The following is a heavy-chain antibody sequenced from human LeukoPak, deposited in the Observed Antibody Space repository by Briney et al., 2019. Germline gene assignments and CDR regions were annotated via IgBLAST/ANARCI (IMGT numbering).Heavy chain of an antibody. Sequence: PGGSLRLSCTASGFPFIEYSMNWVRPAPGKGLEWISYIGIDSGNTKYADSVRGRFTISADKPKNSLYLQMNSLRVEDTAVYYCARDHNYAFDNWGQGTLVSVAS. J-gene: IGHJ4*02. D-gene: IGHD1-1*01. CDR1: GFPFIEYS. CDR3: ARDHNYAFDN. V-gene: IGHV3-48*01. CDR2: IGIDSGNT.